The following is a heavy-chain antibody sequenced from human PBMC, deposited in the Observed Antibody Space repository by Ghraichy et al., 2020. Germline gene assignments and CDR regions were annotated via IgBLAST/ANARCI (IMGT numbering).Heavy chain of an antibody. V-gene: IGHV3-33*01. CDR2: IWYDGSKT. Sequence: GSLRLSCAASGFTFSYYAIHWVRQAPGKGLEWVAIIWYDGSKTYYGDSVKGRFTISRDNSKNTLYLQMNNLRAEDTAVYYCARGVDSSGYYYYCGMDVWGQGTTVTVSS. J-gene: IGHJ6*02. CDR1: GFTFSYYA. CDR3: ARGVDSSGYYYYCGMDV. D-gene: IGHD6-19*01.